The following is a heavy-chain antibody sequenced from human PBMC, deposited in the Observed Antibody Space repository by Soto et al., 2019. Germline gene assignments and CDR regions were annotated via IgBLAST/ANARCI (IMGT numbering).Heavy chain of an antibody. V-gene: IGHV4-34*01. D-gene: IGHD4-17*01. J-gene: IGHJ4*02. Sequence: SETLSLTCAVYGGSFSGYYWSWIRQPPGKGLEWIGEINHSGSTNYNPSLKSRVTISVDTSKNQFSLKLSSVTAADTAVYYCAREQQNDYGVEVGYWGQGTLVTVSS. CDR2: INHSGST. CDR3: AREQQNDYGVEVGY. CDR1: GGSFSGYY.